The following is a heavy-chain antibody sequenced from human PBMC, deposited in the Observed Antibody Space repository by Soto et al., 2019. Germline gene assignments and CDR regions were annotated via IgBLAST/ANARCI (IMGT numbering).Heavy chain of an antibody. CDR2: IYYSGST. CDR3: ARDLGMTLFDY. J-gene: IGHJ4*02. V-gene: IGHV4-30-4*01. D-gene: IGHD1-26*01. CDR1: GGSISSGDYY. Sequence: SETLSLTCTVSGGSISSGDYYWSWIRQPPGKGLEWIGYIYYSGSTYYNPSLKSRVTMSVDTSKNQFSLKLSSVTAADTAVYYCARDLGMTLFDYWGQGTLVTVSS.